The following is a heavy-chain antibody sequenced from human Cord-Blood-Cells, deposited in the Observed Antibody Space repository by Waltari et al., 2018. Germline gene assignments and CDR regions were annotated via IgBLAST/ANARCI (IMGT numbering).Heavy chain of an antibody. J-gene: IGHJ4*02. V-gene: IGHV3-48*03. CDR3: ARDRPSSGWYY. Sequence: EVQLVESGGGLVQPGGSLRLSCAASGFTFSSYEMNWVRQAPGKGLVWVSYISSSGSTIYYADSVKGRFTISRDNAKNSLYLQMNSLRAEDTAVYYCARDRPSSGWYYWGQGTLVTVSS. CDR1: GFTFSSYE. CDR2: ISSSGSTI. D-gene: IGHD6-19*01.